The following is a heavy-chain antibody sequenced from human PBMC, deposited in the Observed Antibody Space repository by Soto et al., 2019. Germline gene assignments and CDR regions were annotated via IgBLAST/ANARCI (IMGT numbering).Heavy chain of an antibody. Sequence: ASVKVSCKASGYTFTSYAMHWVRQAPGQRLEWMGWINAGNGNTKYSQKFQGRVTITRDTPASTAYMELSSLRSEDTAVYYCARDRGYDFWSGYFMDVWGQGTTVTVSS. D-gene: IGHD3-3*01. CDR2: INAGNGNT. J-gene: IGHJ6*02. CDR3: ARDRGYDFWSGYFMDV. CDR1: GYTFTSYA. V-gene: IGHV1-3*01.